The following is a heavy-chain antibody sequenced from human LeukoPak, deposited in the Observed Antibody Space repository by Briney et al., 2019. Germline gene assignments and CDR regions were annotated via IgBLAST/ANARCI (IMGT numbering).Heavy chain of an antibody. V-gene: IGHV3-11*06. CDR1: GFPFSDYY. Sequence: GGSLRLSCAASGFPFSDYYMSWVRQAPGKGLEWVSYISSSSSKYTNYVDSVKGRFTISRDNAKNSLNLQMNSLRVEDTAVYYCARSPCSSTRCYHSWGQGTLVTVSS. D-gene: IGHD2-2*01. J-gene: IGHJ5*02. CDR3: ARSPCSSTRCYHS. CDR2: ISSSSSKYT.